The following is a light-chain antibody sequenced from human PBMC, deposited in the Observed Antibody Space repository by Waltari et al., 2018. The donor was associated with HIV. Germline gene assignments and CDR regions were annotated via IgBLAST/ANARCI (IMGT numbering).Light chain of an antibody. CDR1: NSDIGSYNY. J-gene: IGLJ2*01. V-gene: IGLV2-11*01. CDR2: DVD. CDR3: CSYVGNVAV. Sequence: QSALTQPRSVSGSPGQPVTISCTGSNSDIGSYNYVSWYQQHPGKAPKLMIFDVDKRPSGVPDRFSGSKSGNTASLAISGLQGDDEADYYCCSYVGNVAVFGGGTKLTVL.